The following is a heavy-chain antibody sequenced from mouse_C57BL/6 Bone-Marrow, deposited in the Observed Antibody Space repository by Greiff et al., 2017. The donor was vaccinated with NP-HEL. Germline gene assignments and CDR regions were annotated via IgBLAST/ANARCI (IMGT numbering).Heavy chain of an antibody. CDR3: AHHYYGSSYRDAMDY. D-gene: IGHD1-1*01. CDR1: GYTFTDHT. Sequence: VQLQQSDAELVKPGASVKISCKVSGYTFTDHTIHWMKQRPEQGLEWIGYIYPRDGSTKYNEKFKGKATLTADKSSSTAYMQLNSLTSEDSAVYFCAHHYYGSSYRDAMDYWGQGTSVTVSS. J-gene: IGHJ4*01. CDR2: IYPRDGST. V-gene: IGHV1-78*01.